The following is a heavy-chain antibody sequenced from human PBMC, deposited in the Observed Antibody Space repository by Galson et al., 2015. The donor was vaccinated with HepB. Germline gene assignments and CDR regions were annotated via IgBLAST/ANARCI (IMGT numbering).Heavy chain of an antibody. J-gene: IGHJ4*02. D-gene: IGHD6-13*01. CDR3: AKLSYSSSWYGYFDY. CDR2: IWYDGSNK. V-gene: IGHV3-33*06. Sequence: SLRLSCAASGFTFSSYGMHWVRQAPGKGLEWVAVIWYDGSNKYYADSVKGRFTISRDNSKNTLYLQMNSLRAEDTAVYYCAKLSYSSSWYGYFDYWGQGTLVTVSS. CDR1: GFTFSSYG.